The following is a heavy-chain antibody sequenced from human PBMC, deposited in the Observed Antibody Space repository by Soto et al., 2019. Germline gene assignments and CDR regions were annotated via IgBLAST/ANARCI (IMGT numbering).Heavy chain of an antibody. CDR2: IYYSGST. D-gene: IGHD6-19*01. CDR1: GGSTSSYY. CDR3: ARDPGSSGWYYFDY. V-gene: IGHV4-59*01. Sequence: SETLSLTCTVSGGSTSSYYWSWIRQPPGKGLEWIGYIYYSGSTNYNPSLKSRVTISVDTSKNQFSLKLSSVTAADTAVYYCARDPGSSGWYYFDYWGQGTLVTVSS. J-gene: IGHJ4*02.